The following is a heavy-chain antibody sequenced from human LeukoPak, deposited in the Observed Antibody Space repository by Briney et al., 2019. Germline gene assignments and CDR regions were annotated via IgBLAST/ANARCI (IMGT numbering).Heavy chain of an antibody. J-gene: IGHJ5*02. Sequence: SETLSLTCTASGGSISSYYWSWIRQPPGKGLEWIGYIYYSGSTNYNPSLKSRVTISVDTSKNQFSLKLSSVTAADTAVYYCARSGNYYDSSGYYWFDPWGQGTLVTVSS. D-gene: IGHD3-22*01. CDR1: GGSISSYY. CDR2: IYYSGST. CDR3: ARSGNYYDSSGYYWFDP. V-gene: IGHV4-59*01.